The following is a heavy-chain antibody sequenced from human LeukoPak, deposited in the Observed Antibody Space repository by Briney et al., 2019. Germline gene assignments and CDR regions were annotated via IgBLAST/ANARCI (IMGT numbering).Heavy chain of an antibody. Sequence: SVKVSCKASGGTFSSYAISWVRQAPGQGLEWMGGIIPIFDTANYAQKFQGRVTITADESTSTAYMELSSLRSEDTAVYYCARGIDSSSPFDAFDIWGQGTMVTVSS. CDR2: IIPIFDTA. CDR1: GGTFSSYA. J-gene: IGHJ3*02. D-gene: IGHD6-13*01. CDR3: ARGIDSSSPFDAFDI. V-gene: IGHV1-69*01.